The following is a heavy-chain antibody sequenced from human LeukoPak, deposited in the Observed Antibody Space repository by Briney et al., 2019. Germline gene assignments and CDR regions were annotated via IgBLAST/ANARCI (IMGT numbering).Heavy chain of an antibody. CDR2: ISGTSSYI. CDR1: GFTFSTYN. J-gene: IGHJ4*02. Sequence: GGSLRLSCAASGFTFSTYNMNWVRQAPGKGLEWVSSISGTSSYIYYADSVKGRFTISRDNAKNSLYLQMNSLRAEDTAVYYCAGEGYNWSFEYWGQGTLVTVSS. CDR3: AGEGYNWSFEY. D-gene: IGHD1-1*01. V-gene: IGHV3-21*01.